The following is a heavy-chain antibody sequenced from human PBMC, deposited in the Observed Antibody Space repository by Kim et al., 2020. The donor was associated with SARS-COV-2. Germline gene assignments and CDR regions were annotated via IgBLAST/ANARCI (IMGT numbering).Heavy chain of an antibody. Sequence: SVKVSCKASGGTFSSYAISWVRQAPGQGLEWMGGIIPIFGTANYAQKFQGRVTITADESTSTAYMELSSLRSEDTAVYYCARGSSPIDDYCGGDCYWGGYFAYWGQGTLVTVSS. CDR2: IIPIFGTA. J-gene: IGHJ4*02. V-gene: IGHV1-69*13. D-gene: IGHD2-21*02. CDR1: GGTFSSYA. CDR3: ARGSSPIDDYCGGDCYWGGYFAY.